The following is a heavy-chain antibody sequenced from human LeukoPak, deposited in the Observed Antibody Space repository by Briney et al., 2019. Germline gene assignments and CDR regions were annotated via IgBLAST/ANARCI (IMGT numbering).Heavy chain of an antibody. D-gene: IGHD4-17*01. Sequence: GGSLRLSCAASGFTFDDYAMHWVRQAPGKGLEWVSLISWDGGSTYYADSVKGRFTISRDNSKNSLYLQMNSLRAEDTAVYYCARGDYGDYVYYFDYWGQGTLVTVSS. CDR2: ISWDGGST. CDR3: ARGDYGDYVYYFDY. CDR1: GFTFDDYA. J-gene: IGHJ4*02. V-gene: IGHV3-43D*03.